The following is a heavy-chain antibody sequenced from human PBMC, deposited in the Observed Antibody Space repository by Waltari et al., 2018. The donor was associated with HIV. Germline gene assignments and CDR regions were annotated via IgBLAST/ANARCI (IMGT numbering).Heavy chain of an antibody. Sequence: VESGGGVVQPGRSLRLSCAASGFTFSSYGMHWVRQAPGKGLEWVAVISYDGSNKYYADSVKGRFTISRDNSKNTLYLQMNSLRAEDTAVYYCAKDARFLDLDYYYGMDVWGQGTTVTVSS. CDR2: ISYDGSNK. V-gene: IGHV3-30*18. D-gene: IGHD3-3*01. CDR3: AKDARFLDLDYYYGMDV. J-gene: IGHJ6*02. CDR1: GFTFSSYG.